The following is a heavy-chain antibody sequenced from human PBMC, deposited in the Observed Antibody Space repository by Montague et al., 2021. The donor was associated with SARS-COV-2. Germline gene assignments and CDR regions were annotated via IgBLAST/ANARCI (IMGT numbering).Heavy chain of an antibody. J-gene: IGHJ4*02. CDR1: GGSISSYY. CDR3: ARYYYDSSGYYSNPVLDY. V-gene: IGHV4-59*01. D-gene: IGHD3-22*01. CDR2: IYYSGST. Sequence: SETLSLTCTVSGGSISSYYWSWIRQPPGKGLEWIGYIYYSGSTNYNPPLKSRVTISVDTSKNQFSLKLSSVTAADTAVYYCARYYYDSSGYYSNPVLDYWGQGTLVTVSS.